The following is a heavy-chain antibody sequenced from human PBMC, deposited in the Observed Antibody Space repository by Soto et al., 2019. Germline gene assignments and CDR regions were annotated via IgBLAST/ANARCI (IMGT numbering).Heavy chain of an antibody. CDR3: ARTPDCTNGVCSAGFDY. D-gene: IGHD2-8*01. CDR2: ISSSSSYT. Sequence: LGGSLRLSCAASGFTFSDYYMSWIRQAPGKGLEWVSYISSSSSYTNYADSVKGRFTISRDNAKNSLYLQMNSLRAEDTAVYYCARTPDCTNGVCSAGFDYWGQGTLVTVSS. V-gene: IGHV3-11*06. CDR1: GFTFSDYY. J-gene: IGHJ4*02.